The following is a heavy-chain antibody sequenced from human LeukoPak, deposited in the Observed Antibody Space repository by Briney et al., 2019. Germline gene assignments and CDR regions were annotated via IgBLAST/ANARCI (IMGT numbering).Heavy chain of an antibody. CDR3: ARTPIYYFDNSGYYN. CDR2: IYYSGST. Sequence: PSETLSLTCTVSGGSIRSSSYYWGWIRQPPGKGLEWIGSIYYSGSTYYNPSLKSRVTISVDTSKNQFSLKLSSVTAADTAVYYCARTPIYYFDNSGYYNWGQGTLVTVSS. V-gene: IGHV4-39*07. J-gene: IGHJ4*02. D-gene: IGHD3-22*01. CDR1: GGSIRSSSYY.